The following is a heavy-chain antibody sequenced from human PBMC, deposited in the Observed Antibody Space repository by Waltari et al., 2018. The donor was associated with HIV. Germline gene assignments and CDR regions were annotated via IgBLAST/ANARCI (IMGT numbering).Heavy chain of an antibody. Sequence: QLQLRESGPGLVKSSETLSLTCSVSGGSIRDNFYYWAWMRQPPRKGLEWIGSIVYSGSTYDNPSLKERVTMSVDTSTNQFSLKLNSVTAADTALYFCARHEPRSTWFDPWGQGTLVTVSS. D-gene: IGHD1-26*01. CDR3: ARHEPRSTWFDP. V-gene: IGHV4-39*01. J-gene: IGHJ5*02. CDR1: GGSIRDNFYY. CDR2: IVYSGST.